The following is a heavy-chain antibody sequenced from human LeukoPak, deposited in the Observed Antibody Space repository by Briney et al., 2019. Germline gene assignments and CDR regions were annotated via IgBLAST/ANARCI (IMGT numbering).Heavy chain of an antibody. Sequence: PSQTLSLTCTVSGGSISSGDYYWSWIRQPPGKGLEWIGYIYYSGSTYYNPSLKSRVTISVDTSKNQFSLKLSSVTAADTAVYYCAREKESVIEGVYFDYWGQGTLVTVSS. CDR3: AREKESVIEGVYFDY. J-gene: IGHJ4*02. V-gene: IGHV4-30-4*01. D-gene: IGHD3-22*01. CDR2: IYYSGST. CDR1: GGSISSGDYY.